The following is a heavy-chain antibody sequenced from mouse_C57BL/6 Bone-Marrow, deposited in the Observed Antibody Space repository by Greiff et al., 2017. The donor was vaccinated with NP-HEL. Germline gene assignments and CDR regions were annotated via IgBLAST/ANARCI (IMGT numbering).Heavy chain of an antibody. CDR3: ASWPSYYSNSFDY. CDR1: GYTFTSYW. D-gene: IGHD2-12*01. J-gene: IGHJ2*01. CDR2: IDPSDSYT. V-gene: IGHV1-50*01. Sequence: QVQLQQPGAELVKPGASVKLSCKASGYTFTSYWMQWVKQRPGQGLEWIGEIDPSDSYTNYNQKFKGKATLTVDTSSSTAYMQLSSLTSADSAVYYCASWPSYYSNSFDYWGQGTTLTVSS.